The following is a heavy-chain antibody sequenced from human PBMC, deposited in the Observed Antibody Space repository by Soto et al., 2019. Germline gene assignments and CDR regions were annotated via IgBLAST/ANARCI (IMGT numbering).Heavy chain of an antibody. Sequence: SETLSLTCTVSGDSISSSSYYWGWIRQPPGKGLEWIGSIYYSGSTYYNPSLKSRVTISVDTSKNQFSLKLSSVTAADTAVYYCARRYDFWSGSKVDYWGQGTLVTVYS. CDR3: ARRYDFWSGSKVDY. CDR2: IYYSGST. D-gene: IGHD3-3*01. J-gene: IGHJ4*02. CDR1: GDSISSSSYY. V-gene: IGHV4-39*01.